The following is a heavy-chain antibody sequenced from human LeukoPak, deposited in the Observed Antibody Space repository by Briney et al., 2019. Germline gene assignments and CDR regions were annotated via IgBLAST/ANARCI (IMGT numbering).Heavy chain of an antibody. CDR2: IHYDGTNE. J-gene: IGHJ5*02. CDR1: GFTFSSYG. Sequence: GGTLRLSCTASGFTFSSYGMNWVRQAPGKGLEWVAFIHYDGTNEYYADSVRGRFTISRDNFKNTLSLQMNGLRVEDTALYYCVNSGFDPWGQGTLVTVSS. CDR3: VNSGFDP. V-gene: IGHV3-30*02. D-gene: IGHD3-10*01.